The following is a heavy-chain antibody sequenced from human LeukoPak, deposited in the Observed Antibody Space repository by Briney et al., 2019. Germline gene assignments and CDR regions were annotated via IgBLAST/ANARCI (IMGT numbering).Heavy chain of an antibody. CDR3: ARGGLAYCSSTSCYRPFGV. CDR2: INHSGST. CDR1: GGSFSGYY. J-gene: IGHJ4*02. Sequence: SETLSLTCAVYGGSFSGYYWSWIRQPPGKGLEWMGEINHSGSTNYNPSLKSRVTISVDTSKNQFSLKLSSVTAADTAVYYCARGGLAYCSSTSCYRPFGVWGQGTLVTVSS. V-gene: IGHV4-34*01. D-gene: IGHD2-2*01.